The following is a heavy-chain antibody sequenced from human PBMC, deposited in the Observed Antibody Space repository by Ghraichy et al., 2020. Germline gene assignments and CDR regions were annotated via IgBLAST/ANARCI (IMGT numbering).Heavy chain of an antibody. D-gene: IGHD3-3*01. J-gene: IGHJ6*02. Sequence: SETLYLTCIVSGGSVTSDPYSWTWVRQPSGKGLEWIGYIYHSGSAYLNPSLKSRVAISVDRSENQFSLKLNSMSAADTAVYYCAVLASNGVDVWGRGTKVTVSS. CDR2: IYHSGSA. V-gene: IGHV4-30-2*01. CDR1: GGSVTSDPYS. CDR3: AVLASNGVDV.